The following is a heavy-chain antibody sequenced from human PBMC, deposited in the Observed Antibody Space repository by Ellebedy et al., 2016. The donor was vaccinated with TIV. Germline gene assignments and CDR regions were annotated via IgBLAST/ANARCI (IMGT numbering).Heavy chain of an antibody. CDR3: AKDLAFLGYTYGLGTS. CDR1: GFNFSDYA. V-gene: IGHV3-23*01. CDR2: ISGSGASI. D-gene: IGHD5-18*01. J-gene: IGHJ4*02. Sequence: GGSLRLXXAASGFNFSDYAMNWVRQGPGKGLEWVAAISGSGASIHYADSVKGRFTISRDNSANTLYLQMNSLRAEDTALYYCAKDLAFLGYTYGLGTSWGQGTLVTVSS.